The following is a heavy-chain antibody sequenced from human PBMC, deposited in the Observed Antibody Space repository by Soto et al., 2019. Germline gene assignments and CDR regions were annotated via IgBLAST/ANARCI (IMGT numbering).Heavy chain of an antibody. CDR2: INHSGST. Sequence: QVQLQQWGAGLLKPSETLSLTCAVYGGSFSGYYWCWIRQPPGKGLEWMGEINHSGSTNYNPSLKSRVTISVDTSKNQFSLKLSSVTAADTDVYYCATSRRIYCSGGSCDSGACDIWGQGTMVTVSS. V-gene: IGHV4-34*01. CDR3: ATSRRIYCSGGSCDSGACDI. CDR1: GGSFSGYY. J-gene: IGHJ3*02. D-gene: IGHD2-15*01.